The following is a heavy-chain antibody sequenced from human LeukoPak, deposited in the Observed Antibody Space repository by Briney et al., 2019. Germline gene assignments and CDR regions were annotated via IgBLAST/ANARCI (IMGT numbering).Heavy chain of an antibody. D-gene: IGHD2-15*01. CDR3: ARVHCSGGSCYPAVGYYFDY. J-gene: IGHJ4*02. V-gene: IGHV4-30-4*01. CDR2: IYYSGST. CDR1: GGSISSGDYY. Sequence: SETLSLTCTVSGGSISSGDYYWSWIRQPPGKGLEWIGYIYYSGSTYYNPSLKSRVTISVDTSKNQFSLKLSSVTAADTAVYYCARVHCSGGSCYPAVGYYFDYWGQGTLVTVSS.